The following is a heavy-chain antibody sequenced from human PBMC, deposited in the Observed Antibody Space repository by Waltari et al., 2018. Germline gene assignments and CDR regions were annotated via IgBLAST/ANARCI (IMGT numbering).Heavy chain of an antibody. D-gene: IGHD4-4*01. Sequence: QLQLQESGSGLVKPSQTLSLTCAVSGGSISSGGYSWSWIRQPPGKGLEWIGYIYHSGSTYYNPSLKSRVTISVDRSKNQFSLKLSSVTAADTAVYYCARARDRGYSNYYYYYYGMDVWGQGTTVTVSS. CDR3: ARARDRGYSNYYYYYYGMDV. V-gene: IGHV4-30-2*01. J-gene: IGHJ6*02. CDR1: GGSISSGGYS. CDR2: IYHSGST.